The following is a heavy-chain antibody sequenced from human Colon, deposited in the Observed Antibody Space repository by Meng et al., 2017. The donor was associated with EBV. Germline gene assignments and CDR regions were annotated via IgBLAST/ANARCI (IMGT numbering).Heavy chain of an antibody. D-gene: IGHD3-22*01. J-gene: IGHJ5*02. CDR3: ARYVFDSSSLYSNWFDP. Sequence: QVQLQESGPGLVKPSQTLSLTCTVSGGSICSGTYYWGWIRQLPGKGLEWIAYIHYSGSTYYSPSLKSRVTISVDTSKNQLSLKLSSMTAADTAVYYCARYVFDSSSLYSNWFDPWGQGTLVTVSS. CDR1: GGSICSGTYY. V-gene: IGHV4-31*03. CDR2: IHYSGST.